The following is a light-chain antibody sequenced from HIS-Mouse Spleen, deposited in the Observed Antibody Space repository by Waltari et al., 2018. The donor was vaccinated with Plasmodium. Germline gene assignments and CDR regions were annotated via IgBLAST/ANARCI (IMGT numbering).Light chain of an antibody. Sequence: EIVLTQSPATLSLSPGERATLSCRASQSVSSSYLAWYQQKPGQAPRLLIYGASSRATGIPDFTLTISRLEPEDFAVYYCQQYGSSPPYTFGQGTKLEIK. J-gene: IGKJ2*01. CDR3: QQYGSSPPYT. CDR1: QSVSSSY. V-gene: IGKV3-20*01. CDR2: GAS.